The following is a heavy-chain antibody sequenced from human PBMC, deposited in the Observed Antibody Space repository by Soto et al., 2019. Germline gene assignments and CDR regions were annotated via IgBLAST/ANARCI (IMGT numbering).Heavy chain of an antibody. V-gene: IGHV1-69*02. CDR3: ALRTGYSRGPQDYYYGMDV. CDR1: GGTFSSYT. CDR2: IIPILGIA. D-gene: IGHD6-13*01. Sequence: SVKVSCKASGGTFSSYTISWVRQAPGQGLEWMGRIIPILGIANYAQKFQGRVTITADKSTSTAYMELSSLRSEDTAEYYCALRTGYSRGPQDYYYGMDVWGQGTTVTVSS. J-gene: IGHJ6*02.